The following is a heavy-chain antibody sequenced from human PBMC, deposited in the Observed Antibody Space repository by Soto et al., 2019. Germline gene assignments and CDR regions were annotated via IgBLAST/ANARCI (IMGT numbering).Heavy chain of an antibody. D-gene: IGHD1-7*01. V-gene: IGHV1-69*02. CDR3: ARPTSTGTTSGYYFDY. CDR2: IIPILDIT. J-gene: IGHJ4*02. Sequence: QVQLVQSGAEVKKPGSSVKVSCKASGGTFSSYPISWVRQAPGQGLEWMGRIIPILDITDYAQRFQGRVTSTADKSTSTAYMELSSLISDDTAVYYCARPTSTGTTSGYYFDYWGQRTLVTVSS. CDR1: GGTFSSYP.